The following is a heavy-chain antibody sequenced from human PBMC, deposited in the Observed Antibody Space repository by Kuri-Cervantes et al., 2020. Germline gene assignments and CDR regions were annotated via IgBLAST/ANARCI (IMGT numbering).Heavy chain of an antibody. Sequence: ASVKVSCKASGYTFTGYYMRWVRQAPGQGLEWMGWINPNSGGTNYAQKFQGRVTMTRDTSISTAYMELSRLRSDDTAVYYCASSPHYYYYYGMDVWGQGTTVTVSS. CDR2: INPNSGGT. CDR1: GYTFTGYY. J-gene: IGHJ6*02. CDR3: ASSPHYYYYYGMDV. V-gene: IGHV1-2*02.